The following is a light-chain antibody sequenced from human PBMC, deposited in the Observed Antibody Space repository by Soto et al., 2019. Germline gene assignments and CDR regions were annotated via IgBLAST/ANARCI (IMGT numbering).Light chain of an antibody. CDR3: QQYYSTPHT. J-gene: IGKJ2*01. Sequence: DIVMTQSPDSLAVSLGERATINCKSSQSVLYSSNNKNYLAWYQQKPGQPLKLLIYWASTRESGVPDRFSGSGSGTDFTLTISSLQAEDVAVYYCQQYYSTPHTFGQGTKLEMK. V-gene: IGKV4-1*01. CDR2: WAS. CDR1: QSVLYSSNNKNY.